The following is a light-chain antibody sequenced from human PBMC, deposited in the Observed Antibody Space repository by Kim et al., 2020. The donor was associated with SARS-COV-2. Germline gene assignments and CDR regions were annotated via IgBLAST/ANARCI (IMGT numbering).Light chain of an antibody. J-gene: IGKJ1*01. CDR3: QQYGSSPPWT. CDR2: GAS. Sequence: PGERATPSGRARQSVSSSYLAWYQQKPGQAPRLLIYGASSRATGIPDRFSGSGSGTDFTLTISRLEPEDFAVYYCQQYGSSPPWTFGQGTKVDIK. V-gene: IGKV3-20*01. CDR1: QSVSSSY.